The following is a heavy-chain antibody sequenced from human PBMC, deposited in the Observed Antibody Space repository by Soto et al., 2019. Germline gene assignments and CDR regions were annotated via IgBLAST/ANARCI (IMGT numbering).Heavy chain of an antibody. V-gene: IGHV3-30-3*01. CDR3: ARDIPRQGGYSSSWLTDTDYSGRLVW. Sequence: GGSLRLSCAASGFTFSSYAMHWVRQAPGKGLEWVAVISYDGSNKYYADSVKGRFTISRDNSKNTLYLQMNSLRAEDTAVYYCARDIPRQGGYSSSWLTDTDYSGRLVWWGQGTLVTVSS. D-gene: IGHD6-13*01. CDR2: ISYDGSNK. CDR1: GFTFSSYA. J-gene: IGHJ4*02.